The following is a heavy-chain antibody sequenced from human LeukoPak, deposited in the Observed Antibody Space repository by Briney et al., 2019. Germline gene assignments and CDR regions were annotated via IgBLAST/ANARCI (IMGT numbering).Heavy chain of an antibody. CDR2: IKPDGSEK. V-gene: IGHV3-7*04. Sequence: GGSLRLSCAASGFTFSSYSMNWVRQAPGKGLEWVANIKPDGSEKAYVDSVKGRFTISRDNAKNSLYLQMNSLRAEDTAVYYCARDDYGWGSHPYWGQGTLVTVSS. J-gene: IGHJ4*02. CDR3: ARDDYGWGSHPY. CDR1: GFTFSSYS. D-gene: IGHD3-10*01.